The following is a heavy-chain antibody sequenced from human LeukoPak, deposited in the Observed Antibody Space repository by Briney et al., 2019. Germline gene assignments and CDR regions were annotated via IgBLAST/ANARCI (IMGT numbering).Heavy chain of an antibody. V-gene: IGHV5-51*01. CDR3: ARVDYYDSSGYNTPYYFDY. D-gene: IGHD3-22*01. J-gene: IGHJ4*02. CDR2: IYPGDSDT. CDR1: GYSFNTYW. Sequence: GESLKISCKGSGYSFNTYWIGWVRQMPGKGLEWMGIIYPGDSDTRYSPSFQGQVTISADKSISTAYLQWSSLKASDTAMYYCARVDYYDSSGYNTPYYFDYWGQGTLVTVSS.